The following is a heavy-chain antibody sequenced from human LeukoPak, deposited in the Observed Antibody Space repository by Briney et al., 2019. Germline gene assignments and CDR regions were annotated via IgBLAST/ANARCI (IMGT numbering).Heavy chain of an antibody. CDR2: ISWNSGSI. Sequence: GGSLRLSCAASGFTFDDYAMHWVRQAPGKGLEWVSGISWNSGSIGYADSVKGRFTISRDNAKNSLYLQMDSLRAEDTAVYYCARARSSSYFDYWGQGTLVTVSS. J-gene: IGHJ4*02. CDR1: GFTFDDYA. V-gene: IGHV3-9*01. D-gene: IGHD3-16*02. CDR3: ARARSSSYFDY.